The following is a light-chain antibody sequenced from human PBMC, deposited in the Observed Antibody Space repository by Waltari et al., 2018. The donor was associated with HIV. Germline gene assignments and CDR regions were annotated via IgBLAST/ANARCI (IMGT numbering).Light chain of an antibody. Sequence: QSVLTQPPSVSGAPGQRVTISCTGSSSTIGAGYDVHWYQQLPGTGPKLLIYDINNRPSGVPDRFSGSKSGTSASLAITGLQAEDEADYYCQSYDSSLSGVLFGGGTKLTVL. CDR3: QSYDSSLSGVL. J-gene: IGLJ2*01. CDR2: DIN. V-gene: IGLV1-40*01. CDR1: SSTIGAGYD.